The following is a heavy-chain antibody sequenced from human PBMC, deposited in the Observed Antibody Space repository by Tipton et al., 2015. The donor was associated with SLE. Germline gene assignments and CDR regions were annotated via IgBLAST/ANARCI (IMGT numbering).Heavy chain of an antibody. J-gene: IGHJ4*02. CDR1: GDSISLYY. CDR3: ARPTGDNFDY. D-gene: IGHD7-27*01. V-gene: IGHV4-4*07. CDR2: IFSGVSA. Sequence: TLSLTCTVSGDSISLYYWNWIRQPAGKGLEWIGRIFSGVSANYNPSLKSRVTMSVDTSKDQLSLKLSSVTAADTAVYYCARPTGDNFDYWGQGILVTVSS.